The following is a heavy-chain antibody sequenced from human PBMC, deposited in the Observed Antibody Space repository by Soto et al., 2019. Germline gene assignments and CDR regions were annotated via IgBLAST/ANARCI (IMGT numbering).Heavy chain of an antibody. J-gene: IGHJ4*02. CDR3: TTDPVTMIVVVPSSG. D-gene: IGHD3-22*01. Sequence: GGSLRLSCAPSGLTFSNAWMNWVRTAPGKGLEWVGRIKSKTDGGTTDYAAPVKGRFTISRDDSKNTLYLQMNSLKTEDTAVYYCTTDPVTMIVVVPSSGWGQGTLVTVSS. CDR1: GLTFSNAW. CDR2: IKSKTDGGTT. V-gene: IGHV3-15*07.